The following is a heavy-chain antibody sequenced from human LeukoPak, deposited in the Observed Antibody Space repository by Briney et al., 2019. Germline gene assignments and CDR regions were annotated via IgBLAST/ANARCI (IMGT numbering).Heavy chain of an antibody. Sequence: GGSLRLFCAASGHRFEEYAMTWARRAPEKGLEWVSGINWNGATTGCADSVRGRFTISRDNDKNSLYLQMNSLRAEDTALYYCARTRVLYGSGSYDYWGQGTLVTVSS. D-gene: IGHD3-10*01. CDR1: GHRFEEYA. V-gene: IGHV3-20*04. J-gene: IGHJ4*02. CDR3: ARTRVLYGSGSYDY. CDR2: INWNGATT.